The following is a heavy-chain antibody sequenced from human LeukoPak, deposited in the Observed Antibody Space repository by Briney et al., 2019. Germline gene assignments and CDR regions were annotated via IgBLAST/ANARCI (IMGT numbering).Heavy chain of an antibody. CDR3: ARLYYYDSPYFDY. CDR1: GFTFSSYW. J-gene: IGHJ4*02. CDR2: IKQDGSEK. D-gene: IGHD3-22*01. V-gene: IGHV3-7*05. Sequence: GSLRLSCAASGFTFSSYWMSWVRQAPGKGLEWVANIKQDGSEKYYVDSMKGRFTISRDNAKNSLYLQMSSLRAEDTAVYYCARLYYYDSPYFDYWGRGTLVTVSS.